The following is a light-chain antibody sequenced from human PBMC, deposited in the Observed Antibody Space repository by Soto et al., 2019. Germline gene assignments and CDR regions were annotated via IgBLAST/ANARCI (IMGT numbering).Light chain of an antibody. V-gene: IGKV1-5*03. CDR2: KAS. Sequence: DIQMTQSPSSLSASVGDRVTITCQASHDIRNYLNWYQQKPGKAPKLLIYKASTLKSGVPSRFSGSGSGTEFTLTISSLQPDDFATYYCQHYNSYSEAFGQGTKGDI. J-gene: IGKJ1*01. CDR3: QHYNSYSEA. CDR1: HDIRNY.